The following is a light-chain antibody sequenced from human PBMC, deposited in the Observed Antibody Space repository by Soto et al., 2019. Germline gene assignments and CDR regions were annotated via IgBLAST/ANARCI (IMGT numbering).Light chain of an antibody. CDR1: QSVSSH. J-gene: IGKJ4*01. Sequence: EIVLTQSPATLSLSPGERATLSCRASQSVSSHLAWYQQKPGQAPRLLIYDASNRATGIPARFSGSGSGTDFTFTISSLEPEDFAVYYCQQRSNWLELTFGGGTKVEIK. CDR3: QQRSNWLELT. CDR2: DAS. V-gene: IGKV3-11*01.